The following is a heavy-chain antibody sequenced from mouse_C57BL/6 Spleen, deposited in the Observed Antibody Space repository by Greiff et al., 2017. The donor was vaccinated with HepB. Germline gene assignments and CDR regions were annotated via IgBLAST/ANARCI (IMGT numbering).Heavy chain of an antibody. CDR3: ARDDYGSSSFAY. J-gene: IGHJ3*01. Sequence: VQLQQSGAELAKPEASVKLSCKASGYTFTSYWMHWVKQRPGQGLEWIGYINPSSGYTKYNQKFKDKATLTADKSSSTAYMQLSSLTYEDYAVYYCARDDYGSSSFAYWGQGTLVTVSA. V-gene: IGHV1-7*01. CDR1: GYTFTSYW. D-gene: IGHD1-1*01. CDR2: INPSSGYT.